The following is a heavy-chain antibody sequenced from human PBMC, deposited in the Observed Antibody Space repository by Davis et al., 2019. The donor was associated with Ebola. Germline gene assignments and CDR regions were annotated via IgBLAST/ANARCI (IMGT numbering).Heavy chain of an antibody. CDR2: ISYDGSNK. J-gene: IGHJ4*02. D-gene: IGHD1-26*01. V-gene: IGHV3-33*05. CDR1: GFTFSSYG. Sequence: GESLKISCAASGFTFSSYGMHWVRQAPGKGLEWVAVISYDGSNKYYADSVKGRFTISRDNSKNTLYLQMNSLRAEDTAVYYCARGWELHFDYWGQGTLVTVSS. CDR3: ARGWELHFDY.